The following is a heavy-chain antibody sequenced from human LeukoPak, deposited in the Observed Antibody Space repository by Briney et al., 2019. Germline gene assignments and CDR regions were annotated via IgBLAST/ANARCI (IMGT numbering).Heavy chain of an antibody. CDR2: IYYSGST. J-gene: IGHJ3*02. CDR1: GGSISSSSYY. D-gene: IGHD2-21*01. Sequence: SETLSLTCTVSGGSISSSSYYWGWIRQPPGKGLEWIGSIYYSGSTYYNPSLKSRVTISVDTSKNQFSLKLSSVTAADTAVYYCRTGSHIVVVIAIWDHAFDIWGQGTMVTVSS. V-gene: IGHV4-39*01. CDR3: RTGSHIVVVIAIWDHAFDI.